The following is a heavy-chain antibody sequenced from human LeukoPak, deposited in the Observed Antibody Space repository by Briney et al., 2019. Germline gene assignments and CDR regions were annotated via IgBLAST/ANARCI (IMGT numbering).Heavy chain of an antibody. J-gene: IGHJ6*02. D-gene: IGHD2-2*01. CDR3: AKSKDIVVVPAALWGNYYYYGMDV. CDR2: IYSGGNT. V-gene: IGHV3-53*01. Sequence: PGDPLRLSCAASGFTVRRRYMTWVRQAPGKGLEWVSLIYSGGNTYYAYSVKGRFTISRDNSKNTLYLQMSSLRAEDTAVYYCAKSKDIVVVPAALWGNYYYYGMDVWGQGTTVTVSS. CDR1: GFTVRRRY.